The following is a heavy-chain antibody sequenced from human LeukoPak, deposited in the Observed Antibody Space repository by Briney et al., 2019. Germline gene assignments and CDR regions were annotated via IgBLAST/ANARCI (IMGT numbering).Heavy chain of an antibody. J-gene: IGHJ4*02. CDR3: ARGKADRWFGDLD. CDR2: ISPKSGCS. CDR1: GYTFTGYY. V-gene: IGHV1-2*06. D-gene: IGHD3-10*01. Sequence: ASVKVSCKASGYTFTGYYMHWVRQAPGQGLEWMGRISPKSGCSNYAQMFQGRVTMTRDTSITTAYMELSRLRSDVTAVYYCARGKADRWFGDLDWGQGTLVTVSS.